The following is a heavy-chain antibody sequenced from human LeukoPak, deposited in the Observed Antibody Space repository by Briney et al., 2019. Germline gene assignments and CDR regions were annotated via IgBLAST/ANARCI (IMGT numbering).Heavy chain of an antibody. CDR1: GFTFSSYW. V-gene: IGHV3-7*04. Sequence: GGSLRLSCAVSGFTFSSYWMSWVRQAPGKGLEWVSNMNQDGSEKYYVDSVKGRFTISRDNAKNSLSLQMSSLRAEDTAVYYCARWCGGSCCRGFDPWGQGTLVTVSS. J-gene: IGHJ5*02. CDR2: MNQDGSEK. D-gene: IGHD2-15*01. CDR3: ARWCGGSCCRGFDP.